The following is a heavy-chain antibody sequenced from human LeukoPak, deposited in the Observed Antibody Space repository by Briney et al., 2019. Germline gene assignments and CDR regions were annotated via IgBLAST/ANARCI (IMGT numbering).Heavy chain of an antibody. Sequence: ASVKVSCKASGGTFSSYAISWVRQAPGQGLEWVGRINPNSGDTNYAQNFQGRVTMTRDTSVSTAYIDLSRLRSDDTAVYYCARGYSYDFNYWGQGTLVTVSS. CDR2: INPNSGDT. CDR1: GGTFSSYA. D-gene: IGHD5-18*01. J-gene: IGHJ4*02. V-gene: IGHV1-2*06. CDR3: ARGYSYDFNY.